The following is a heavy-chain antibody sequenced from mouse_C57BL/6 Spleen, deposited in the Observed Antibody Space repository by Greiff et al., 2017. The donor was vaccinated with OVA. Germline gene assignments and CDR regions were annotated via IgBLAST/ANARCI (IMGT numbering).Heavy chain of an antibody. CDR3: ARDDYDRAWFAY. CDR1: GFTFSSYG. D-gene: IGHD2-4*01. CDR2: ISSGGSYT. J-gene: IGHJ3*01. Sequence: VQLKESGGDLVKPGGSLKLSCAASGFTFSSYGMSWVRQTPDKRLEWVATISSGGSYTYYPDSVKGRFTISRDNAKNTLYLQMSSLKSEDTAMYYCARDDYDRAWFAYWGQGTLVTVSA. V-gene: IGHV5-6*01.